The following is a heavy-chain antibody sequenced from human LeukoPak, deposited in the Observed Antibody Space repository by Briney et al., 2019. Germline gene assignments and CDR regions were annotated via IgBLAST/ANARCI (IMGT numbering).Heavy chain of an antibody. D-gene: IGHD2-2*01. CDR1: VFTFSSYS. CDR3: ARDGDIVVVPAARGFDY. J-gene: IGHJ4*02. Sequence: GGSLRLSCAASVFTFSSYSMNWVRQAPGKGLEWVSSISSSSSYIYYADSVKGRFTISRDNAKNSLYLQMNSLRAEDTAVYYCARDGDIVVVPAARGFDYWGQGTLVTVSS. CDR2: ISSSSSYI. V-gene: IGHV3-21*01.